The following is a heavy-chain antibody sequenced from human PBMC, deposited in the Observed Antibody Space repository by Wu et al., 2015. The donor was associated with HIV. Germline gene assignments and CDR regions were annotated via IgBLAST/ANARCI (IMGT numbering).Heavy chain of an antibody. CDR1: GGTFSSSS. Sequence: QVQLVQSGAEVKKPGSSVKVSCKASGGTFSSSSVSWVRQAPGQGLEWMGRIIPVFGTTNYAQKFQNRVTITADGSTTTAYMDLSNLTSEDTAVYYCATGGGFSPSEFWGQGTLVTVSS. V-gene: IGHV1-69*15. CDR2: IIPVFGTT. D-gene: IGHD5-12*01. CDR3: ATGGGFSPSEF. J-gene: IGHJ4*02.